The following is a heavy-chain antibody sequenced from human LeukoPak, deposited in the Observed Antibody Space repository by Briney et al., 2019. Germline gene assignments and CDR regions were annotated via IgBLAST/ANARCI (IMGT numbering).Heavy chain of an antibody. D-gene: IGHD3-3*01. CDR3: ARSTPDFWSGYHDY. J-gene: IGHJ4*02. CDR1: GGSISSYY. V-gene: IGHV4-4*09. CDR2: IYTCGST. Sequence: PSETLSLTCTVSGGSISSYYWSWIRQPPGKGLEWIGYIYTCGSTNYNPSLKSRVTISVDTSKNQFSLKLSSVTAADTAVYYCARSTPDFWSGYHDYWGQGTLVTVSS.